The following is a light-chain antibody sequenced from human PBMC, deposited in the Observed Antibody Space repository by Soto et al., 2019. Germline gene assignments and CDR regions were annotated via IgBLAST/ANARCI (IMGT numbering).Light chain of an antibody. CDR1: QNIRNY. J-gene: IGKJ2*01. CDR3: QQAHSTRCS. CDR2: AAS. Sequence: DIQMTQSPSSLSASVGDRVTITCRASQNIRNYLNWYQQKPGDAPKLLIYAASTLQGAVPSRFSGSGSGTDFSLTSSSLQPEDFATYYWQQAHSTRCSFGQGTRL. V-gene: IGKV1-39*01.